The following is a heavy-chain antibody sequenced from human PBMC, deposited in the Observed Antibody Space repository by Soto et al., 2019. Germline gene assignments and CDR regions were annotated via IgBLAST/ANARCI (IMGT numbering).Heavy chain of an antibody. J-gene: IGHJ4*02. CDR1: GGSISRYY. V-gene: IGHV4-59*08. Sequence: PSETLSLTCTVSGGSISRYYWSWIRQPPGKGLEWIGYIYYTGSTNYNPSLKSRVTISVDTSKNQFSLKLSSVTAADTAVYYCARGYCSGGSCYSRFFDYWGQGTLVTVSS. CDR2: IYYTGST. CDR3: ARGYCSGGSCYSRFFDY. D-gene: IGHD2-15*01.